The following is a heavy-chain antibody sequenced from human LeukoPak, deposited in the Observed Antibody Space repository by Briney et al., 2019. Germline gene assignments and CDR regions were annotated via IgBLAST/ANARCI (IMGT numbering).Heavy chain of an antibody. CDR1: GWSFSGYY. D-gene: IGHD3-22*01. CDR3: ARGGKYYDDSSGYNY. V-gene: IGHV4-34*01. Sequence: SETLSLTCAVYGWSFSGYYWSWIRQPPGKGLEWVGEINHSGSTNYNPSLKSRVTISVNTSKNQFSLKLSSVPAADTAVYYCARGGKYYDDSSGYNYWGQGTLVTVSS. J-gene: IGHJ4*02. CDR2: INHSGST.